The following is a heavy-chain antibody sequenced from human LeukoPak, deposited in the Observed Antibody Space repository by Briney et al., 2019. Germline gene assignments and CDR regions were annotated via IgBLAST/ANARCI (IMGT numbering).Heavy chain of an antibody. CDR1: GGSFSGYY. J-gene: IGHJ4*02. CDR3: ARGGDHDYGDYDTLTFLF. V-gene: IGHV4-34*01. Sequence: SETLSLTCAVYGGSFSGYYWSWIRQPPGKGPEWIGEINHSGSTNYNPSLKSRVTISVDTSKNQFSLKLSSVTAADTAVYYCARGGDHDYGDYDTLTFLFWGQGTLVTVSS. D-gene: IGHD4-17*01. CDR2: INHSGST.